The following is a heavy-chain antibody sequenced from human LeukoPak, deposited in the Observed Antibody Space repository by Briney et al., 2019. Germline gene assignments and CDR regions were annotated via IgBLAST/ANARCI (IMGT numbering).Heavy chain of an antibody. CDR2: IIPIFGTA. Sequence: GASVKVSCKASGGTFSSYAISWVRQAPGQGLEWMGGIIPIFGTANYAQKFQGRVTITADESTSTAYVELSSLRSEDTAVYYCARGRGVRGVTNYYYYYMDVWGKGTTVTISS. J-gene: IGHJ6*03. CDR1: GGTFSSYA. D-gene: IGHD3-10*01. CDR3: ARGRGVRGVTNYYYYYMDV. V-gene: IGHV1-69*13.